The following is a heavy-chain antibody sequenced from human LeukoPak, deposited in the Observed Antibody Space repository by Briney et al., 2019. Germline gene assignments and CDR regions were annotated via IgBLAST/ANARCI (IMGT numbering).Heavy chain of an antibody. J-gene: IGHJ6*03. CDR3: AKDWAPGYSYGAQYMDV. Sequence: GGSLRLSCAASVFTFSSYGMHWVRQAPGKGLEGVAVISYDGSNKYYADSVKGRFTISRDNAKNTLYLQMNTLRAEDTAVYYSAKDWAPGYSYGAQYMDVWGKGTTVTVSS. D-gene: IGHD5-18*01. CDR2: ISYDGSNK. CDR1: VFTFSSYG. V-gene: IGHV3-30*18.